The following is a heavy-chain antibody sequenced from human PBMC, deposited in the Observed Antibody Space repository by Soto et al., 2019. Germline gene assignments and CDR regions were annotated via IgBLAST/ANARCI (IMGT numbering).Heavy chain of an antibody. J-gene: IGHJ4*02. V-gene: IGHV3-23*01. Sequence: EVQLLDSGGGLVQPGGSLRLSCAASGFTFSNYAMSWVRQAPGKGLEWVSTISGNGGSTYYADSVKGRFTISRDNSKNMLFLQINSLRDGDSAVYYCAKRPASIITFDYWGQGTPVTVSS. CDR2: ISGNGGST. CDR1: GFTFSNYA. CDR3: AKRPASIITFDY. D-gene: IGHD2-2*01.